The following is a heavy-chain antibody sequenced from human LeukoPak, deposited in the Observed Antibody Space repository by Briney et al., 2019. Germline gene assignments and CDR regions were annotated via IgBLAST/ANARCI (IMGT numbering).Heavy chain of an antibody. V-gene: IGHV1-69*13. J-gene: IGHJ6*03. D-gene: IGHD6-6*01. Sequence: APVKVSCKASGGTFSSYAISWVRQAPGQGLEWMGGIIPIFGTANYAQKFQGRVTITADESTSTAYMELSSLRSEDTAVYYCARGPVEYSSSSGYYYYYMDVWGKGTTVTVSS. CDR1: GGTFSSYA. CDR3: ARGPVEYSSSSGYYYYYMDV. CDR2: IIPIFGTA.